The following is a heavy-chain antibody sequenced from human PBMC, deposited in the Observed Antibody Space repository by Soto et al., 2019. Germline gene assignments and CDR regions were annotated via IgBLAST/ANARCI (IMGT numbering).Heavy chain of an antibody. Sequence: QVQLVESGGGVVQSGRSLRLCCAASGFTFSSYGMHWVRQAPGKGLEWVAVIWYDGSNKYYADSVKGRFTISRDNSKNTLYLQMNSLRAEDTAVYYSARDPTSQGRIQLWYDYWGQGTLVTVSS. J-gene: IGHJ4*02. V-gene: IGHV3-33*01. CDR2: IWYDGSNK. D-gene: IGHD5-18*01. CDR1: GFTFSSYG. CDR3: ARDPTSQGRIQLWYDY.